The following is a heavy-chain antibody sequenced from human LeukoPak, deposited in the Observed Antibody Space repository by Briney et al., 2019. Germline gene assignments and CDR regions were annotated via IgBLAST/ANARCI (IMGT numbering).Heavy chain of an antibody. J-gene: IGHJ6*03. Sequence: GGSLRLSCAASGFVFSRYEMNWVRQAPGKGLEWVSYISDSSSTIYYGDSVKGRFTISRDNAKNSLYLQMNSLRAEDTAVYYCARGDEVVAADYYYYMDVWGKGTTVTISS. V-gene: IGHV3-48*03. CDR1: GFVFSRYE. D-gene: IGHD2-15*01. CDR3: ARGDEVVAADYYYYMDV. CDR2: ISDSSSTI.